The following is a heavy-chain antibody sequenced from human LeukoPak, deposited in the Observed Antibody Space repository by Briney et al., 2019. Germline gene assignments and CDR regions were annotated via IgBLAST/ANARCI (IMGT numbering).Heavy chain of an antibody. V-gene: IGHV4-61*01. J-gene: IGHJ4*02. CDR2: IYYSGST. Sequence: PSETLSLTCTVSGXSVSSGSYWSWIRQPPGKGLEWSGYIYYSGSTNYNPSLQSRVTISVDTSKSQFSLKLSSVTAADTAVYYCARATYDSSVHFDYWGQGTLVTVSS. CDR1: GXSVSSGSY. D-gene: IGHD3-22*01. CDR3: ARATYDSSVHFDY.